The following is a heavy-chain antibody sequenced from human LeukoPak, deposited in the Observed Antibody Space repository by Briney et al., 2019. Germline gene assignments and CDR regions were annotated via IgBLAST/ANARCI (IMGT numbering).Heavy chain of an antibody. CDR2: IYHSGSA. CDR1: GGSISSYF. D-gene: IGHD6-13*01. J-gene: IGHJ4*02. V-gene: IGHV4-59*01. CDR3: ARDRPGGSSLDY. Sequence: SETLSLTCTVSGGSISSYFWSWIRQPPGKGLEWIAYIYHSGSANYNPSLNSRVTISLETSKNQFSLNLSSVTAADTAVYYCARDRPGGSSLDYWGQGILVTVSS.